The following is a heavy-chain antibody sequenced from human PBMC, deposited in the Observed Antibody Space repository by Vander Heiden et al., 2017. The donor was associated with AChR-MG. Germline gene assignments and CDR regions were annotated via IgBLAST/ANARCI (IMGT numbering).Heavy chain of an antibody. CDR1: GFTFSSYS. J-gene: IGHJ4*02. CDR2: ISSSSSYI. CDR3: ARDMAGHYYDILTGYYIFDY. V-gene: IGHV3-21*01. Sequence: EVQLVESGGGLVMPGGSLRPSCAASGFTFSSYSMNGVRQAPGKGLEWGSSISSSSSYIYYADSVKGRFTISRDNAKNSLYLQMNSLRAEDTAVYYCARDMAGHYYDILTGYYIFDYWGQGTLVTVSS. D-gene: IGHD3-9*01.